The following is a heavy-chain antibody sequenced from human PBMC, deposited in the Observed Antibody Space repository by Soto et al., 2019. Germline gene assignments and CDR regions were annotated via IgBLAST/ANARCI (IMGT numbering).Heavy chain of an antibody. Sequence: QITLKESGPTLVKPTQTLTLTCTFSGFSLRKSGMGVGWIRQPPGQALEWLAIIYWDDDKRYTPSLKNRLTITTDTSKDRVVLTTTNMAPMDTGTYYCAHRPGDNWVAPWGQGTLVTVSS. CDR1: GFSLRKSGMG. J-gene: IGHJ5*02. CDR3: AHRPGDNWVAP. D-gene: IGHD3-10*01. CDR2: IYWDDDK. V-gene: IGHV2-5*02.